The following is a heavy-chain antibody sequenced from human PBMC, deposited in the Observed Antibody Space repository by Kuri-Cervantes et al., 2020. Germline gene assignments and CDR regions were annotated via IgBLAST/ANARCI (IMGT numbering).Heavy chain of an antibody. CDR2: ISYDGSNK. CDR1: GFTFSSYA. Sequence: GGSLRLSCAASGFTFSSYAMHWVRQAPGKGLEWVAVISYDGSNKYYADSVKGRFTIFRDNSKNTLYLQMNSLRAEDTAVYKCVRVDCSYGSCYIYWGQGTLVTVSS. J-gene: IGHJ4*02. CDR3: VRVDCSYGSCYIY. V-gene: IGHV3-30-3*01. D-gene: IGHD2-15*01.